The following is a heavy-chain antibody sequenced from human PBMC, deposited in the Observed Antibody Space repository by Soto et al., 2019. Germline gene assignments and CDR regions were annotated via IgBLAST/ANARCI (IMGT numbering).Heavy chain of an antibody. V-gene: IGHV3-23*01. J-gene: IGHJ3*02. CDR1: GFIFGNYM. CDR3: APHVYCGGGRCHYDAFDI. Sequence: EVQLLESGGGLVQPGESLRLSCAVSGFIFGNYMMTWVRQAPGKGLEWVSTIRDSGDSTYYADSVKGRFTISRDNFKNKLYLQMDSLGSVDTAVYYCAPHVYCGGGRCHYDAFDIRGQGAMVTVSS. D-gene: IGHD2-15*01. CDR2: IRDSGDST.